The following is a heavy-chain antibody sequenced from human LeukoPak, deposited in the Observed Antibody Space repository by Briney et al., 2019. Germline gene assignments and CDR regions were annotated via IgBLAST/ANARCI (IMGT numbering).Heavy chain of an antibody. D-gene: IGHD4-23*01. J-gene: IGHJ4*02. V-gene: IGHV4-39*01. CDR1: GDSITSSSYN. Sequence: SETLSLTCTVSGDSITSSSYNWGWIRQSPGKGLEWIGSIYYGSGSTYYNPSLKSRITISIDTSKNQFSLKLSSVTAADTAVYYCARQTVVIGRDDYWGQGTLVTVSS. CDR3: ARQTVVIGRDDY. CDR2: IYYGSGST.